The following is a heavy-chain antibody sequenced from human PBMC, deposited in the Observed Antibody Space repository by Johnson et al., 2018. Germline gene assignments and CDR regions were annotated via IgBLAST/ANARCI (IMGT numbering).Heavy chain of an antibody. CDR2: ITWNSGII. CDR3: TTIKIKRAFDI. J-gene: IGHJ3*02. V-gene: IGHV3-9*01. CDR1: GFTFDDYA. Sequence: VQLVQSGGGLVQPGRSLRLSCAASGFTFDDYAMHWVRHGPGKGLEWVSGITWNSGIIGYAESVKGRNTICRDNGKNSLHLQMNSLKTEDTAVYYCTTIKIKRAFDIWGQGTMVTVSS. D-gene: IGHD5-24*01.